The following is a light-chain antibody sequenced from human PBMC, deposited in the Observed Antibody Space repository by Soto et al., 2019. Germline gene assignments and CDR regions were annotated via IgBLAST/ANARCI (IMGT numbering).Light chain of an antibody. Sequence: QSALTQPPSAAGSPGQSVTISCTGTSTDVGAYNYVSWYQQHPGKAPKLLSYEVNKRPSGVPDRFSGSKSGNTASLTVSRLQAENEADYYCTSYAGNNNFVFGTGTKVTV. CDR1: STDVGAYNY. J-gene: IGLJ1*01. CDR3: TSYAGNNNFV. CDR2: EVN. V-gene: IGLV2-8*01.